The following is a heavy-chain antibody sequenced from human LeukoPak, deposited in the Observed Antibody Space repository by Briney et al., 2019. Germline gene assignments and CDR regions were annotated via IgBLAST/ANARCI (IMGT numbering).Heavy chain of an antibody. CDR3: ARTDDYGDSGGSGVYSAFDY. CDR1: GFTFSDYA. V-gene: IGHV3-21*01. Sequence: GRSLRLSCTTSGFTFSDYAVSWVRQAPGKGLEWVSSISTSSSYIYYADSVKGRFTISRNNAKNSLYLQMNSLRAEDTAIYYCARTDDYGDSGGSGVYSAFDYWGQGTLVTVSS. D-gene: IGHD4-17*01. CDR2: ISTSSSYI. J-gene: IGHJ4*02.